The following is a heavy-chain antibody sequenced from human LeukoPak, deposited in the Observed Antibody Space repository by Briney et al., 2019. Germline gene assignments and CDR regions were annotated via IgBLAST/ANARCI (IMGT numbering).Heavy chain of an antibody. Sequence: SVTVSCKASGGTFISYAISWVRQAPGQGLEWMGGIIPIFGTANYAQKFQGRVTITTDESTSTAYMELSSLRSEDTAVYYCARGTAWYYYYYYMDVWGKGTTVTVSS. CDR1: GGTFISYA. J-gene: IGHJ6*03. V-gene: IGHV1-69*05. CDR2: IIPIFGTA. CDR3: ARGTAWYYYYYYMDV.